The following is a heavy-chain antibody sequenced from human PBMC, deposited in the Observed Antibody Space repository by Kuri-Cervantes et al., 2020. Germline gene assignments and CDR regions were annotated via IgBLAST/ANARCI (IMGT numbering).Heavy chain of an antibody. J-gene: IGHJ3*02. Sequence: SETLSLTCTVSGGSISSYYWSWIRQPPGKGLEWIGYIYYSGSTNYNPSLKSRVTISVDTSKNQFSLKLSSVTAADTAVYYCARDQIRETDAFDIWGQGAMVTVSS. CDR2: IYYSGST. V-gene: IGHV4-59*12. CDR1: GGSISSYY. D-gene: IGHD5-24*01. CDR3: ARDQIRETDAFDI.